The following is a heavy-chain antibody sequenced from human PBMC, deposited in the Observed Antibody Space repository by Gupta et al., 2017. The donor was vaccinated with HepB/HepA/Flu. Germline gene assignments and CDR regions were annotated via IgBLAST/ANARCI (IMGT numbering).Heavy chain of an antibody. CDR1: GGTFSSYA. Sequence: QVQLVQSGAEVKKPGSSVKVSCKASGGTFSSYAISWVRQAPGQGLEWMGGIIPIFGTANYAQKFQGRVTITADESTSTAYMELSSLRSEDTAVYYCARGASGYCSSTSCYTPYYYYYMDVWGKGTTVTVSS. V-gene: IGHV1-69*01. CDR2: IIPIFGTA. D-gene: IGHD2-2*01. CDR3: ARGASGYCSSTSCYTPYYYYYMDV. J-gene: IGHJ6*03.